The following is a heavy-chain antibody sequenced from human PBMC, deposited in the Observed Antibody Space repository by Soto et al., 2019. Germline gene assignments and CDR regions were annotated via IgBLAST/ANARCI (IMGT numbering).Heavy chain of an antibody. J-gene: IGHJ6*02. V-gene: IGHV1-2*04. CDR1: GYTFTGYY. D-gene: IGHD3-9*01. CDR3: ARVHNYDILTGYPPYGMDV. CDR2: INPNSGGT. Sequence: VKVSCKASGYTFTGYYMHWVRQAPGQGLEWMGWINPNSGGTNYAQKFQGWVTMTRDTSISTAYMELSRLRSDDTAVYYCARVHNYDILTGYPPYGMDVWGQGTTVTVSS.